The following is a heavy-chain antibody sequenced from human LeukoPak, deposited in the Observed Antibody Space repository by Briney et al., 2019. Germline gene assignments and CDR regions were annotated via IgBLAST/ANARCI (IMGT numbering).Heavy chain of an antibody. CDR1: GFPFSAYW. CDR2: INPAGTET. D-gene: IGHD2-15*01. CDR3: ARFGYVAAVDL. Sequence: GGSLRLSCAASGFPFSAYWMTWVRQAPGTGLEWVANINPAGTETYYVDPVKGRFTISRDNAKNLLYLQMNSLRAEDTAVYYCARFGYVAAVDLWGQGTLVTVSS. V-gene: IGHV3-7*01. J-gene: IGHJ4*02.